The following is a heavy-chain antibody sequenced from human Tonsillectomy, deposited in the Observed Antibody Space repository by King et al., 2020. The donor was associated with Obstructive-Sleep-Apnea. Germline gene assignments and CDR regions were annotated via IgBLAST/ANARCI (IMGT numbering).Heavy chain of an antibody. J-gene: IGHJ6*02. CDR2: VSDDGSNQ. D-gene: IGHD3-16*02. CDR1: GFSFSSYA. Sequence: VQLVESGGGVVQPGRSLRLSCEASGFSFSSYAMHWVRQAPGRGLEWVAVVSDDGSNQYYLDSVKGRFTISRDNSKNTLYLQMNSLRAEDTATYHCAKEGVLVIPVTFYYYGLDVWGQGTTVTVSS. V-gene: IGHV3-30*18. CDR3: AKEGVLVIPVTFYYYGLDV.